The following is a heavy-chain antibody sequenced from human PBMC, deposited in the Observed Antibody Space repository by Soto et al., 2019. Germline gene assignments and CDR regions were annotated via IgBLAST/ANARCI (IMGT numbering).Heavy chain of an antibody. J-gene: IGHJ6*02. CDR3: ARQSGYCTTTTCSHGMEV. CDR1: GYTFTNNC. CDR2: IPPSDFET. Sequence: PGESLKICCTASGYTFTNNCLAWVRQMPGQGLEWMGIIPPSDFETRYSPSFQDQVTLSVDKSINTAYLQWSSLKASDTAIYYCARQSGYCTTTTCSHGMEVWGQGTTVTVSS. V-gene: IGHV5-51*01. D-gene: IGHD2-2*03.